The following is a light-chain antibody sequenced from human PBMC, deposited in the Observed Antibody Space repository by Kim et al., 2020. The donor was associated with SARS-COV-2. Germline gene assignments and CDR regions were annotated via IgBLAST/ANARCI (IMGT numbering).Light chain of an antibody. CDR3: QQYDNLPMYT. J-gene: IGKJ2*01. Sequence: DIQMTQSPSSLSASVGDRVTITCQASQDISNYLNWYQQKPGKAPKLLIYDASNLETGVPSRFSGSGSGTDFTLTISSLQPEDIATYYCQQYDNLPMYTFGQGTKVDIK. V-gene: IGKV1-33*01. CDR1: QDISNY. CDR2: DAS.